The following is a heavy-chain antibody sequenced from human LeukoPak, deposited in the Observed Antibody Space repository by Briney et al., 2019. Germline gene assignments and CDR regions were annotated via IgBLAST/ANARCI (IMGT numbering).Heavy chain of an antibody. CDR1: GGSISSYY. J-gene: IGHJ3*02. D-gene: IGHD1-1*01. Sequence: SETLSLTCTVSGGSISSYYWSWLRQPPGKGLEWIGYIYYSGSTNYNPSLKSRVTISVDTSKNQFSLKLSSVTAADTAVYYCARRAVRRDAFDIWGQGTMVTVSS. CDR2: IYYSGST. V-gene: IGHV4-59*08. CDR3: ARRAVRRDAFDI.